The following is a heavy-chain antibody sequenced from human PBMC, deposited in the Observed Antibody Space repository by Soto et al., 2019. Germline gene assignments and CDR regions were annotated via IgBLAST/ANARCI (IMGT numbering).Heavy chain of an antibody. J-gene: IGHJ4*02. Sequence: SVKVSCKASGGTFSSYSISWVLQAPGQGLEWMGGIIPIFGTANYAQKFQGRVTITADKSTSTAYMELSSLRSEDTAVYYCARGFGHSSGYDFDYWGQGTLVTAPQ. D-gene: IGHD3-22*01. V-gene: IGHV1-69*06. CDR2: IIPIFGTA. CDR1: GGTFSSYS. CDR3: ARGFGHSSGYDFDY.